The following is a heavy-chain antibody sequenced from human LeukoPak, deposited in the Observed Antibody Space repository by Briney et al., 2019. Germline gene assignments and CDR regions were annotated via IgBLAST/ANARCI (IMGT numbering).Heavy chain of an antibody. V-gene: IGHV4-34*01. J-gene: IGHJ4*02. CDR2: ISHSGST. D-gene: IGHD3-3*01. CDR3: ARGRATYDFWSGQKIDY. Sequence: SETLSLTCAVYGGSFSGYYWSWIRQPQGKGLEWVGEISHSGSTNYNPSLKSRVTISVDTSKNQFSLKLSSVTAADTAVYYCARGRATYDFWSGQKIDYWGQGTLVTVSS. CDR1: GGSFSGYY.